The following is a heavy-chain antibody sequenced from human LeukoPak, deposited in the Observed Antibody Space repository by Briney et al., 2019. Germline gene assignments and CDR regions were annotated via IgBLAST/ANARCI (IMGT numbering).Heavy chain of an antibody. J-gene: IGHJ5*02. CDR3: ARLPNCGGDCYSVDP. Sequence: PSETLSLTCAVYGGSFSGYYWSWIRQPPGKGLEWIGEINHSGSTNYNPSLKSRVTISVDTSKNQFSLKLSSVTAADTAVYYCARLPNCGGDCYSVDPWGQGTLVTVSS. D-gene: IGHD2-21*02. CDR2: INHSGST. CDR1: GGSFSGYY. V-gene: IGHV4-34*01.